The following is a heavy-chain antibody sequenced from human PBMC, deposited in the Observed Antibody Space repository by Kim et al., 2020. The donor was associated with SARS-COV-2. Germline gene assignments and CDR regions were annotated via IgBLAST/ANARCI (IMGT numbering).Heavy chain of an antibody. J-gene: IGHJ4*02. CDR3: ASESTRAAMARFDY. V-gene: IGHV1-18*01. Sequence: ASVKVSCKASGYTFTSYGISWVRQAPGQGLEWMGWISAYNGNTNYAQKLQGRVTMTTDTSTSTAYMELRSLRSDDTAVYYCASESTRAAMARFDYWGQGTLVTVSS. CDR1: GYTFTSYG. D-gene: IGHD5-18*01. CDR2: ISAYNGNT.